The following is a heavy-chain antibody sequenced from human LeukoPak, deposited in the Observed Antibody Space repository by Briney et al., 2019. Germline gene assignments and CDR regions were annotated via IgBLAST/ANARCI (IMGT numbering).Heavy chain of an antibody. V-gene: IGHV4-34*01. CDR1: GGSFSGYY. CDR2: INHSGST. D-gene: IGHD5-24*01. CDR3: ARRRRRDGYNYLFDY. Sequence: PSETLSLTCAVYGGSFSGYYWSWIRQPPGKGLEWIGEINHSGSTNYNPSLKSRVTISVDMSKNQFSLKLSSVTAADTAVYYCARRRRRDGYNYLFDYWGQGTLVTVSS. J-gene: IGHJ4*02.